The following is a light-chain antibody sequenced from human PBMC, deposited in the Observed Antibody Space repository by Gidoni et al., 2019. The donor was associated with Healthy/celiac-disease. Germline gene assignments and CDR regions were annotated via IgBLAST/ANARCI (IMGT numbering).Light chain of an antibody. J-gene: IGKJ4*01. CDR3: QQYNNWPPLT. CDR1: QSVSSN. CDR2: GAS. Sequence: EIVMTQSPATLSVSPVERATLSSRASQSVSSNLAWYQQKPGQAPRLLIYGASTRDSGIPARFSGSGSGTELTLTISSLKYEDFVVYYCQQYNNWPPLTFGGGTKVEIK. V-gene: IGKV3-15*01.